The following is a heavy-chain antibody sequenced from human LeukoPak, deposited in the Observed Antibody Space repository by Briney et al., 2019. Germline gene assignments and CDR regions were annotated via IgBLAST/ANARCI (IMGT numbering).Heavy chain of an antibody. CDR1: GYTFTSYD. CDR3: ARGLSLTQVEVAVALTHYYYGMDV. Sequence: ASVKVSCKASGYTFTSYDINWVRQATGQGLEWMGWMNPNSGNTGYAQKFQGRVTMTRNTSISTAYMELSSLRSEDTAVYYCARGLSLTQVEVAVALTHYYYGMDVWSQGTTVTVSS. D-gene: IGHD6-19*01. CDR2: MNPNSGNT. J-gene: IGHJ6*02. V-gene: IGHV1-8*01.